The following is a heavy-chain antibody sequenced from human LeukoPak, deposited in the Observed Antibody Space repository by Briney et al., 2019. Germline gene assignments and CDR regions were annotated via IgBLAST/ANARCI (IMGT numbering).Heavy chain of an antibody. CDR2: LYYSGST. CDR1: GGSISSYY. D-gene: IGHD6-13*01. Sequence: SETLSLTCTVSGGSISSYYWSWIRQPPGKGLEWIGYLYYSGSTNYNPSLKSRVTISLDTSKNEFSLKLRSVTAADTAVYYCARVTGYRIEDYFAYWGQGTLVTVSS. J-gene: IGHJ4*02. V-gene: IGHV4-59*01. CDR3: ARVTGYRIEDYFAY.